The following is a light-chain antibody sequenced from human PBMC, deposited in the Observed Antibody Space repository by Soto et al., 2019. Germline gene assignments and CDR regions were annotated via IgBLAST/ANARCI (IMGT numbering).Light chain of an antibody. CDR1: SSDVGGYNY. CDR2: DVS. CDR3: CSYAGTYTGV. J-gene: IGLJ3*02. V-gene: IGLV2-11*01. Sequence: QSALTQPRSVSGSPGQSVTISCTGPSSDVGGYNYVSWYQQHPGTAPKFMIYDVSKRPSGVPDRFSGSKSGNTASLTISGLQAEDEADYYCCSYAGTYTGVFGGGTKLTVL.